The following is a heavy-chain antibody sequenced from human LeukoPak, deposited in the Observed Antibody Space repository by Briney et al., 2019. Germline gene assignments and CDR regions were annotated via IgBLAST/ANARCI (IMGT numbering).Heavy chain of an antibody. V-gene: IGHV3-30*18. Sequence: GGSLRLSCAASGFTFSSYGMHWVRQAPGKGLEWVAVISYDGSNKYYADSVKGRFTISRDNSKNTLYLQMNSLRAEDTAVYYCAKDYFLLDVWGRGTTVTVSS. D-gene: IGHD3-10*01. CDR1: GFTFSSYG. J-gene: IGHJ6*02. CDR3: AKDYFLLDV. CDR2: ISYDGSNK.